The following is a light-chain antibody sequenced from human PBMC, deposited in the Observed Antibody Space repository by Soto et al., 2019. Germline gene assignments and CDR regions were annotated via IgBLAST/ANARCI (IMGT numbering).Light chain of an antibody. CDR3: QQYNNWWT. Sequence: EIVMTQSPATLSVSPGERATLSCRASQSVSSNLAWYQQKPGQAPRLLIYGASTRATGIPARFSGSGSGTDFTLTISSLQSADFAVYYCQQYNNWWTFGQGTRVEIK. CDR1: QSVSSN. J-gene: IGKJ1*01. CDR2: GAS. V-gene: IGKV3-15*01.